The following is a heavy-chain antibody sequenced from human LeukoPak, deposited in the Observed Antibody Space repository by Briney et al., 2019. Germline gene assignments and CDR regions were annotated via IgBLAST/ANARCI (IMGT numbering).Heavy chain of an antibody. CDR3: ARDFHGSGTYHTFDP. J-gene: IGHJ5*02. D-gene: IGHD3-10*01. CDR1: GFTCSDYY. Sequence: GGSLRLSCAASGFTCSDYYMSWIRQAPGKGLEWVSYISSSGSIIYYADSVKGRFTISRDNAKNSLYLQMNSLRAEDTAVYYCARDFHGSGTYHTFDPWGQGTLVTVSS. CDR2: ISSSGSII. V-gene: IGHV3-11*04.